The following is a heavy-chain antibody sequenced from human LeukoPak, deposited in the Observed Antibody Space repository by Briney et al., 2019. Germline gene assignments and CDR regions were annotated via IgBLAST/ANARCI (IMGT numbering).Heavy chain of an antibody. V-gene: IGHV4-34*01. CDR2: INHSGST. D-gene: IGHD6-13*01. J-gene: IGHJ4*02. CDR3: ARGAAGFDY. CDR1: GASFSGYY. Sequence: SETLSLTCAVYGASFSGYYWSWIRQPPGKGLEWIGEINHSGSTNYNPSLKSRVTISVDTSRNQFSLKLSSVTAADTAVYYCARGAAGFDYWGQGTLVTVSS.